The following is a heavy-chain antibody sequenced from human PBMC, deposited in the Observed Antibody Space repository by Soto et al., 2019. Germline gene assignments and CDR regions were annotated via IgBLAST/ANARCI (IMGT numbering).Heavy chain of an antibody. D-gene: IGHD3-10*01. V-gene: IGHV4-31*03. CDR3: ARVGWVVRGRGFDY. CDR2: IYYSGST. J-gene: IGHJ4*02. CDR1: GGSISSGGYY. Sequence: QVQLQESGPGLVKPSQTLSLTCTVSGGSISSGGYYWRWLRQPPGKGLEWIGFIYYSGSTYYNPSLKSRVTRSVDTSKNQVSLKLSSVTAADTAVYDCARVGWVVRGRGFDYWGQGALVTVS.